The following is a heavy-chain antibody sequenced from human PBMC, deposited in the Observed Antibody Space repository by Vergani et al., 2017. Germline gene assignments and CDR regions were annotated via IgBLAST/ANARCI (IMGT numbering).Heavy chain of an antibody. CDR3: TRIGYCSGGSCYPSY. D-gene: IGHD2-15*01. CDR1: GFTFSGSA. Sequence: EVQRVESGGGLVQPGGSLKLSCAASGFTFSGSAMHSVRQVSGEGLEWVGRIRSNANSYATAYAASVKGRFTISRDDSKNTAYLQMNSLKTEDTAVYYCTRIGYCSGGSCYPSYWGQGTLVTVSS. J-gene: IGHJ4*02. CDR2: IRSNANSYAT. V-gene: IGHV3-73*01.